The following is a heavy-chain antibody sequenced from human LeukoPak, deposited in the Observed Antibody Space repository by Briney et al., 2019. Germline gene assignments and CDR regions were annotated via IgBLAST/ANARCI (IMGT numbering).Heavy chain of an antibody. CDR1: GFTFSSYA. D-gene: IGHD3-3*01. CDR3: AKDPGFLEWLLYYFDY. J-gene: IGHJ4*02. CDR2: ISGSGGST. Sequence: GGSLRLSCAASGFTFSSYAMSWVRQAPGKGLEWVSAISGSGGSTYYADSVKGRFTISRDNSKNTLYLQMNSLRAEDTAVYYCAKDPGFLEWLLYYFDYWGQGTLVTVSS. V-gene: IGHV3-23*01.